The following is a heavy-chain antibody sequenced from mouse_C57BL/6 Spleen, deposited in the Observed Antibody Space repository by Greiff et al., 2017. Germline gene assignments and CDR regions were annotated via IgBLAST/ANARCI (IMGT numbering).Heavy chain of an antibody. CDR3: AVVATKYAMDY. J-gene: IGHJ4*01. V-gene: IGHV1-42*01. CDR2: INPSTGGT. CDR1: GYSFTGYY. Sequence: VQLKQSGPELVKPGASVKISCKASGYSFTGYYMNWVKQSPEKSLEWIGEINPSTGGTTYNQKFKAKATLTVDKSSSTAYMQLKSLTSEDSAVYYWAVVATKYAMDYWGQGTSVTVSS. D-gene: IGHD1-1*01.